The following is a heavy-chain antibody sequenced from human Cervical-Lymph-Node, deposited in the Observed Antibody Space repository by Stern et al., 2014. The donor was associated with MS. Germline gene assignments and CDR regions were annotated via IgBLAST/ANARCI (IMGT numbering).Heavy chain of an antibody. Sequence: VQLVESGGGVVRPGRSLRLSCATSGFPLSGYAMHWVRQAPGKGLEGVAIVWHDGGKVYYSDSVQGRFTISRDNSRNTVYLQMNSLRVEDTAVYYCARDLSSSGYYSDSCFDYWGQGTLVTVSS. J-gene: IGHJ4*02. D-gene: IGHD6-25*01. CDR3: ARDLSSSGYYSDSCFDY. V-gene: IGHV3-33*01. CDR2: VWHDGGKV. CDR1: GFPLSGYA.